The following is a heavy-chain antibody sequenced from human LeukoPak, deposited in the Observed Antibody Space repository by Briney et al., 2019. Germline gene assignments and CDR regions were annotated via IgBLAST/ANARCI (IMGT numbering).Heavy chain of an antibody. CDR2: INHSGST. V-gene: IGHV4-34*01. CDR1: GGSFSGYY. CDR3: ARKRRFLEWLSFDY. J-gene: IGHJ4*02. D-gene: IGHD3-3*01. Sequence: PSETLSLTCAVSGGSFSGYYWSWIRQPPGKGLEWIGEINHSGSTNYNPSLKSRVTISVDTSKNQFSLKLSSVTAADTAVYYCARKRRFLEWLSFDYWGQGTLVTVSS.